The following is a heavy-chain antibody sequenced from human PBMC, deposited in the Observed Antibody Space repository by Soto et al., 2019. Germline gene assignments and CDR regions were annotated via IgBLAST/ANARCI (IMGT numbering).Heavy chain of an antibody. V-gene: IGHV4-39*01. CDR3: ARRYIVFFGLDP. Sequence: PSDTLSLTCTVSGGSISSSSYYWGWIRQPPGKGLEWIGSIYYSGGTYYNPSLKSRVTISVDTSKNQFSLKLSSVTAADTAVYYCARRYIVFFGLDPWGQGTLVTVSS. J-gene: IGHJ5*02. CDR2: IYYSGGT. D-gene: IGHD3-22*01. CDR1: GGSISSSSYY.